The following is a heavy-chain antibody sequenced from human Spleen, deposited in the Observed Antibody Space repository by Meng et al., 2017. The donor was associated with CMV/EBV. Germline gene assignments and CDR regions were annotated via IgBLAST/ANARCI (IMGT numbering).Heavy chain of an antibody. V-gene: IGHV3-13*01. CDR1: GFTFSRCD. CDR2: IGTAGDT. D-gene: IGHD2-2*02. Sequence: GGSLRLSCAASGFTFSRCDMHWLRQPTGKGPEWVSSIGTAGDTYYPGSEKGRFTISRENAKNSLYLQMDSLRAGDTAVYYCARGGCSSTSCSTYSYYGMDVWGQGTTVTVSS. J-gene: IGHJ6*02. CDR3: ARGGCSSTSCSTYSYYGMDV.